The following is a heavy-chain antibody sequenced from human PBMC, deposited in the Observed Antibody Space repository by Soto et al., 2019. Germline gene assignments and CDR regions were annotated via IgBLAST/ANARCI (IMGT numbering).Heavy chain of an antibody. CDR3: ARDRSGSYYTVDY. Sequence: EVQLVESGGGLVQPGGSLRLSCAASGFTFSSYSMDWVRQAPGKGLEWVSYISSSSGTIYYADSVKGRFTISRDNGKNSLYLQMSALRDEDTAVSYCARDRSGSYYTVDYWGQGTLVTVSS. CDR2: ISSSSGTI. V-gene: IGHV3-48*02. J-gene: IGHJ4*02. D-gene: IGHD1-26*01. CDR1: GFTFSSYS.